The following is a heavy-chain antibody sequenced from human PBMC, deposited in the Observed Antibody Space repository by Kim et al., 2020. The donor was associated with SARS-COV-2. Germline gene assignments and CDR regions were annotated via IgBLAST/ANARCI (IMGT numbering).Heavy chain of an antibody. CDR3: ARVSGSGYDLGGHFDY. Sequence: GGSLRLSCAASGFTFSSYSMNWVRQAPGKGLEWVSYISSSSSTIYYADSVKGRFTISRDNAKNSLYLQMNSLRDEDTAVYYCARVSGSGYDLGGHFDYWGQGTLVTVSS. CDR1: GFTFSSYS. J-gene: IGHJ4*02. CDR2: ISSSSSTI. D-gene: IGHD5-12*01. V-gene: IGHV3-48*02.